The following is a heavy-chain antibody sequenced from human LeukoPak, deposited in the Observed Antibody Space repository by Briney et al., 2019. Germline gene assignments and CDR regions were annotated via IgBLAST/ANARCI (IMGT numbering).Heavy chain of an antibody. D-gene: IGHD5-18*01. CDR1: GFTLIDYD. CDR3: ARGGIHVSGIDEFDY. CDR2: IGIRGDT. Sequence: GGSLRLSCAASGFTLIDYDMHWVRQAIGKGREWVSAIGIRGDTQYSASVKGRFTISRETTESSLYIPLYSHRPEDTPAIYCARGGIHVSGIDEFDYWGQGTLVTVSS. V-gene: IGHV3-13*01. J-gene: IGHJ4*02.